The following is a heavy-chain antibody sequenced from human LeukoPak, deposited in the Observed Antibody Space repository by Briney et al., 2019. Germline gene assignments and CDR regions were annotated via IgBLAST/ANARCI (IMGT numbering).Heavy chain of an antibody. V-gene: IGHV4-59*08. CDR3: ATGYSSGWYSFDY. J-gene: IGHJ4*02. Sequence: SETLSLTCAVYGGSFSGYYWSWIRQPPGKGLEWIGYIYYSGSTNYNPSLKSRVTISVDTSKNQFSLKLSSVTAADTAVYYCATGYSSGWYSFDYWGQGTLVTVSS. CDR2: IYYSGST. D-gene: IGHD6-19*01. CDR1: GGSFSGYY.